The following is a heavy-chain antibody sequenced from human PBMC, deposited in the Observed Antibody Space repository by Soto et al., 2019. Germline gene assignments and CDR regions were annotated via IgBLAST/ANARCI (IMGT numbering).Heavy chain of an antibody. CDR1: GFAFSNAW. V-gene: IGHV3-7*05. J-gene: IGHJ4*02. D-gene: IGHD1-1*01. CDR2: IKYDGSEK. Sequence: GGSLRLSCAGSGFAFSNAWINWVRQAPGKGLEWVASIKYDGSEKYYVDSLKGRFTISRDNAKNSLYLQMNSLRAEDTAVYSCARESATRFFDYWGQGALVTVSS. CDR3: ARESATRFFDY.